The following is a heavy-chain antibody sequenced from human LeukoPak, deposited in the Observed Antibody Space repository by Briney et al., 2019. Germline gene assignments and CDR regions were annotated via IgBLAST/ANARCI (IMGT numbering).Heavy chain of an antibody. D-gene: IGHD6-19*01. Sequence: GGSLRLSCAASGFTFSSYAMSWVRQAPGKGLEWVSAISGSGGSTYYADSVKGRFTISRDNSKNTLYLQMNSLRAGDTAVYYCAKDAASYSSGWYYFDYWGQGTLVTVSS. CDR1: GFTFSSYA. CDR2: ISGSGGST. J-gene: IGHJ4*02. V-gene: IGHV3-23*01. CDR3: AKDAASYSSGWYYFDY.